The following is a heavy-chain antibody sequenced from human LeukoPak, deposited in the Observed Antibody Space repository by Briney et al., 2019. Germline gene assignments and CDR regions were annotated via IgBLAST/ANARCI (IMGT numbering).Heavy chain of an antibody. CDR2: ISGSGGST. D-gene: IGHD6-13*01. J-gene: IGHJ1*01. CDR1: GFTFSSYA. V-gene: IGHV3-23*01. Sequence: PGVCLRLSCAAPGFTFSSYAMSWVRQAPGKGLEWVSAISGSGGSTYYADSVKGRFTISRDNSKNTLYLQMNSLRAEDTAVYYCAKELWYSSPVMHWGQGTLVTVSS. CDR3: AKELWYSSPVMH.